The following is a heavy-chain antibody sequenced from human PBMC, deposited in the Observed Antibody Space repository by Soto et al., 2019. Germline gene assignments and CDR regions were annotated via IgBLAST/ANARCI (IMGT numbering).Heavy chain of an antibody. V-gene: IGHV4-61*01. CDR3: ARAKVVAYYYETSGYYSTFDF. D-gene: IGHD3-22*01. CDR2: VHDSGST. J-gene: IGHJ4*02. CDR1: GVSVSRGSYS. Sequence: SETLSLTCTVSGVSVSRGSYSWSWIRQSPGKGLEWIGYVHDSGSTAYSPSLESRVTISADTAKNQVSLKLSSVTSADSAFYYCARAKVVAYYYETSGYYSTFDFWGQGTQVTVS.